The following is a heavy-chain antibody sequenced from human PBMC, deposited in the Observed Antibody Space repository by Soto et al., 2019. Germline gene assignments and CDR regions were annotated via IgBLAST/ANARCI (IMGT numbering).Heavy chain of an antibody. CDR3: ARGLYYYDSSGDPYFDY. J-gene: IGHJ4*02. V-gene: IGHV3-48*03. D-gene: IGHD3-22*01. CDR1: GFTFSDYE. CDR2: ISSSAAAI. Sequence: RLSCAASGFTFSDYEMTWVRQAPGKDLEWVSYISSSAAAIYYTDSVRGRFTISRDNAKNSLYLQMNGLRAEDTAVYYCARGLYYYDSSGDPYFDYWGQGTLVTVAS.